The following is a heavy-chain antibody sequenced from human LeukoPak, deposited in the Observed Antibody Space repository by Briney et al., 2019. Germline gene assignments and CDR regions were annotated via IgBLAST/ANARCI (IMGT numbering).Heavy chain of an antibody. CDR3: ATRRGYCSTTICYIWFDP. J-gene: IGHJ5*02. Sequence: PSETLSLTCTVSGGSISSSNYYWGWIRQPPGKGLEWTGSIYYSGNTYYNPSLKSRVTISVDTSKNQFSLKLSSVTAADTAVYYCATRRGYCSTTICYIWFDPWGQGTLVTVSS. D-gene: IGHD2-2*02. CDR2: IYYSGNT. V-gene: IGHV4-39*01. CDR1: GGSISSSNYY.